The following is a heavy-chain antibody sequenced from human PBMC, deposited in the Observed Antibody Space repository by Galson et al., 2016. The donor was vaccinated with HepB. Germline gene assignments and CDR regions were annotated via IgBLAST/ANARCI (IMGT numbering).Heavy chain of an antibody. CDR3: AREPPYCSSTSCQIDY. J-gene: IGHJ4*02. D-gene: IGHD2-2*01. V-gene: IGHV3-21*01. CDR1: GFTFSNYS. CDR2: ISSSNTYI. Sequence: SLRLSCAASGFTFSNYSMNWVRQAPGKGLEWVSSISSSNTYIYYADSVKGRFTISRDNAKNSLYLQMSSLGVEDTAVYYCAREPPYCSSTSCQIDYWGQGTLVTVSS.